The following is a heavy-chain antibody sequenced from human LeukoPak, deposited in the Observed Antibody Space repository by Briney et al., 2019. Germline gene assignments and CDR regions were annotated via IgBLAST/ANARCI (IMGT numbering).Heavy chain of an antibody. J-gene: IGHJ4*02. D-gene: IGHD6-19*01. CDR1: GFTLSNAW. Sequence: GGSLRLSCAASGFTLSNAWMSWVRQAPGKGLEWVGRIKSKTDGGTTDYAAPVKGRFTISRDDSKNTLYLQMNSLKTEDTAVYYCTTDAARSTVAGTRDYWGQGALVTVSS. CDR3: TTDAARSTVAGTRDY. CDR2: IKSKTDGGTT. V-gene: IGHV3-15*01.